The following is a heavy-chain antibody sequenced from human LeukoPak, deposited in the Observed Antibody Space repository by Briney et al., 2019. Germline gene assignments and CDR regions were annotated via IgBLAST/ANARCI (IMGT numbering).Heavy chain of an antibody. D-gene: IGHD1-26*01. CDR1: GGTFSSYA. V-gene: IGHV1-69*13. Sequence: ASVKVSCKASGGTFSSYAVSWVRQAPGQGLEWMGGIIPIFGTANYAQKFQGRVTITADESTSTAYMELSSLRSEDTAVYYCARVAISDSGSNMGYGYFDYWGQGTLVTVSS. CDR3: ARVAISDSGSNMGYGYFDY. J-gene: IGHJ4*02. CDR2: IIPIFGTA.